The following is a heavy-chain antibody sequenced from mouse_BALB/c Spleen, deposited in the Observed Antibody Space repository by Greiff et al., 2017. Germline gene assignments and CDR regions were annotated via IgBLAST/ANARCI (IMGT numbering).Heavy chain of an antibody. J-gene: IGHJ2*01. V-gene: IGHV1-54*01. CDR3: ARSIYYGPFDY. Sequence: QVQLKESGAELVRPGTSVKVSCKASGYAFTNYLIEWVKQRPGQGLEWIGVINPGSGGTNYNEKFKGKATLTADKSSSTAYMQLSSLTSDDSAVYFCARSIYYGPFDYWGQGTTLTVSS. CDR1: GYAFTNYL. D-gene: IGHD1-1*01. CDR2: INPGSGGT.